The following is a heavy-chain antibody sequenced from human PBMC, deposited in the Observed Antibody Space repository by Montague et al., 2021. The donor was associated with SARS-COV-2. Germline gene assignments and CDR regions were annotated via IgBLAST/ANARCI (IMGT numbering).Heavy chain of an antibody. V-gene: IGHV4-39*01. D-gene: IGHD6-13*01. CDR1: GGSISSSSYY. J-gene: IGHJ2*01. Sequence: SETLSLTCTVSGGSISSSSYYWGWIRQPPGKGLEWIGSIYYSGSTYYNPSLKSRVTISVDTSKSQFSLKLSSVTAADTAVYYCARHRAAAGIWYFDLRGRGTLVTVSS. CDR3: ARHRAAAGIWYFDL. CDR2: IYYSGST.